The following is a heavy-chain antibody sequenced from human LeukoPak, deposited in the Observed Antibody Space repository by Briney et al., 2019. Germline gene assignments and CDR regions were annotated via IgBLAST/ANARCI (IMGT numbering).Heavy chain of an antibody. CDR2: INPNSGGT. Sequence: ASVKVSCKASGYTFTGYYMHWVRQAPGQGLEWMGRINPNSGGTNYAQKFQGRVTMTRDTSISTAYMELSRLRSDDTAVYYCARGASGSYYYGMDVWGQGTTGTVSS. D-gene: IGHD1-26*01. CDR1: GYTFTGYY. V-gene: IGHV1-2*06. CDR3: ARGASGSYYYGMDV. J-gene: IGHJ6*02.